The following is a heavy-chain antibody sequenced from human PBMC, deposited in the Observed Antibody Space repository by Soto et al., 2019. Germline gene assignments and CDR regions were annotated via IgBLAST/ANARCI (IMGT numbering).Heavy chain of an antibody. V-gene: IGHV3-23*01. CDR1: GFPFSNYA. CDR2: LSGSDVST. CDR3: AKIESRFFYDSTGYYPFDY. J-gene: IGHJ4*02. D-gene: IGHD3-22*01. Sequence: PGGSLRLSCVASGFPFSNYAMTWVRQAPGKGLEWVSALSGSDVSTYYADSVMGRFTISRDNSKNTVYLQMNSLRAEDTAVYYCAKIESRFFYDSTGYYPFDYWGQGTLVTVSS.